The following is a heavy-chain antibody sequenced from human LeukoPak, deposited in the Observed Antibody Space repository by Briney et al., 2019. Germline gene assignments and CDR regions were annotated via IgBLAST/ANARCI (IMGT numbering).Heavy chain of an antibody. D-gene: IGHD3-22*01. Sequence: SQTLSLTCTVSGGSISSGRYYWSWIRQPAGKGLEWIGRIYTSGSTNYNPSLKSRVTISVDTSKNQFSLKLSSVTAADTAVYYCARGSSGYYYDAFDIWGQGTMVTVSP. CDR3: ARGSSGYYYDAFDI. CDR1: GGSISSGRYY. V-gene: IGHV4-61*02. J-gene: IGHJ3*02. CDR2: IYTSGST.